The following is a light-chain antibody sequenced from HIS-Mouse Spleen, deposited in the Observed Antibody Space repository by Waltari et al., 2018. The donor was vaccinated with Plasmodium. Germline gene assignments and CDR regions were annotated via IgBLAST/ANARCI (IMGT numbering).Light chain of an antibody. Sequence: SYELTQPPSVSVSPGQTASITCSGDKLGAKYTCWYQQKPGQSPVLVIYPDSKRPSGIPERFSGANSGNTATLTISGTQAMDEADYYCQAWDSSTDYVFGTGTKVTVL. J-gene: IGLJ1*01. V-gene: IGLV3-1*01. CDR1: KLGAKY. CDR3: QAWDSSTDYV. CDR2: PDS.